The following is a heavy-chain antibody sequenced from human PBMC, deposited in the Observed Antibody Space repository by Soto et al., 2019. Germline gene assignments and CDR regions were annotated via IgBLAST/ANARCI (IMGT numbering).Heavy chain of an antibody. CDR1: GFTFSNAW. Sequence: EVQLVESGGGLVKPGGSLRLSCAASGFTFSNAWMSWVRQAPGKGLEWVGRIKSTTDGGTTDYAAPVKGRFTISRDDSKNTLYLQMNSLKTEDTAVYYCTTDATVTTLPSYYYYYYMDVWGKGTTVTVSS. D-gene: IGHD4-17*01. CDR2: IKSTTDGGTT. CDR3: TTDATVTTLPSYYYYYYMDV. V-gene: IGHV3-15*01. J-gene: IGHJ6*03.